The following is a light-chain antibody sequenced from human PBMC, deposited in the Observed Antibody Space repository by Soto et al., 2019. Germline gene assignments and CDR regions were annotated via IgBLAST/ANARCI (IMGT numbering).Light chain of an antibody. Sequence: QSVLTQPPSMSGAPGQRVTISCTGSSSNIGAGYDVHWYQQLPGTAPKLLIYGNSNRPSGVPDRFSGSKSGTSASLAITGLQAEDEADYYCQSYDSSLSGSSVVFGGGTKVTVL. CDR2: GNS. CDR1: SSNIGAGYD. CDR3: QSYDSSLSGSSVV. J-gene: IGLJ2*01. V-gene: IGLV1-40*01.